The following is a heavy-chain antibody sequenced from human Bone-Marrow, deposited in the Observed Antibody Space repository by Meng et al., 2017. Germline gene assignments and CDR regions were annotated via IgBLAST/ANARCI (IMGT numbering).Heavy chain of an antibody. V-gene: IGHV3-21*01. D-gene: IGHD6-13*01. CDR2: ISSSSSYI. CDR1: GFTFDDYA. Sequence: GESLKISCAASGFTFDDYAMHWVRQAPGKGLEWVSSISSSSSYIYYADSVKGRFTISRDNAKNSLYLQMDSLRAEDTAVYYCARPIASSWYSGGYYYGMDVWGQGTTVTVSS. J-gene: IGHJ6*02. CDR3: ARPIASSWYSGGYYYGMDV.